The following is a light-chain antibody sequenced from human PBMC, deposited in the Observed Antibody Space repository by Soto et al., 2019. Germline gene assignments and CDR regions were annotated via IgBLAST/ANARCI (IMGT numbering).Light chain of an antibody. J-gene: IGKJ1*01. CDR1: QSVLYSSNNKNY. CDR2: WAS. Sequence: DIVMTQSPDSLAVSLGERATINCKSSQSVLYSSNNKNYLAWYQQKPRQPPKLLISWASTRESGVPDRFSGSGSGTDFTLTISSLQAEDVAVYYCQQYYSTPRTFGHGTKVDIK. V-gene: IGKV4-1*01. CDR3: QQYYSTPRT.